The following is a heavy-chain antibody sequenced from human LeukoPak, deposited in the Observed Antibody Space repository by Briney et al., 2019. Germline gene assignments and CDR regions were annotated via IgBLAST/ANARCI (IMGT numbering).Heavy chain of an antibody. D-gene: IGHD3-9*01. CDR1: GYTFTGYY. J-gene: IGHJ4*02. CDR3: ARVVGYDILTGYSNYFDY. CDR2: INPNSGGT. V-gene: IGHV1-2*02. Sequence: ASVKVSCKASGYTFTGYYMHWVRQAPGQGPEWMGWINPNSGGTNYAQKFQGRVTMTRDTSISTAYMELSRLRSDDTAVYYCARVVGYDILTGYSNYFDYWGQGTLVTVSS.